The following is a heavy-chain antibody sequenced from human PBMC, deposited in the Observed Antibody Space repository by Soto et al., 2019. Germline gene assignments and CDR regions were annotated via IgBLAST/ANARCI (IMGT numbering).Heavy chain of an antibody. J-gene: IGHJ4*02. CDR2: ISYDGSNK. CDR1: GFTFSSYA. V-gene: IGHV3-30-3*01. Sequence: GGSLRLSCAASGFTFSSYAMHWVRQAPGKGLEWVAVISYDGSNKYYADSVKGRFTISRDNSKNTLYLQMNSLRAEDTAVYYCAREDTAMAFDYWGQGTLVTVSS. CDR3: AREDTAMAFDY. D-gene: IGHD5-18*01.